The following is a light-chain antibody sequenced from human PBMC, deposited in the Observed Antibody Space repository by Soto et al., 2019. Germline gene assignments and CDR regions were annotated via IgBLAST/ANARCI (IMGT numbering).Light chain of an antibody. CDR2: GAS. CDR3: QQYGDSLSIT. V-gene: IGKV3-20*01. Sequence: EIVLTQSPGTLSLSPGERATLSCRASQSVSNNYLAWYQPKPGQAPRLLSYGASNRANGIPARFSGSGSGTDFTLTITRLEPEDFAVYYCQQYGDSLSITFGQGTKVDIK. CDR1: QSVSNNY. J-gene: IGKJ1*01.